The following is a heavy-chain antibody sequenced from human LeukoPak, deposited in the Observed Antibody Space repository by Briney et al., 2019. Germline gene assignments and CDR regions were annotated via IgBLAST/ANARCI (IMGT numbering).Heavy chain of an antibody. V-gene: IGHV1-8*01. CDR1: GYTFTSYD. D-gene: IGHD3-10*01. J-gene: IGHJ5*02. Sequence: VSVKVFCKASGYTFTSYDINWVRQATGQGLEWMGWMNPNSGNTGYAQKFQGRVTMTRNTSISTAYMELSSLRSEDTAVYYCARGRPKTLLWFREFPWKTNWFDPWGQGTLVTVSS. CDR3: ARGRPKTLLWFREFPWKTNWFDP. CDR2: MNPNSGNT.